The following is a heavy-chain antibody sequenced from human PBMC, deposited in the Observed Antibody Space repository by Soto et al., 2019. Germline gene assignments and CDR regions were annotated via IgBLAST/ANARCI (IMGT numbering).Heavy chain of an antibody. Sequence: QVQLVESGGGVVQPGRSLRLSCAASGFTFSTYGMHWVRQAPGKGLEWVAVISYDGSNKYYADSVKGRFTISRDNSKNTLYLQMNSLRAEDTAVYYCAKDLCRRCVAAADILDYWGQGTLVTVSS. J-gene: IGHJ4*02. V-gene: IGHV3-30*18. CDR1: GFTFSTYG. D-gene: IGHD6-13*01. CDR2: ISYDGSNK. CDR3: AKDLCRRCVAAADILDY.